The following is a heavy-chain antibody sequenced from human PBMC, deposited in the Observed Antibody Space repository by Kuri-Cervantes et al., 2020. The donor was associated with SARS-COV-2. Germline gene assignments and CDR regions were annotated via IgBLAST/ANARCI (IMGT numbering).Heavy chain of an antibody. J-gene: IGHJ5*02. CDR1: GYTFSAYY. V-gene: IGHV1-2*02. D-gene: IGHD1-14*01. CDR2: INSNTGAT. CDR3: ARRPPLQRIRGFDP. Sequence: ASVKVSCKASGYTFSAYYIHWIRQAPGQGLEWMGWINSNTGATTYAQKFQGRVSMARDTSTSTVYMELKRLRSDDTAIYYCARRPPLQRIRGFDPWGQGTLVTVSS.